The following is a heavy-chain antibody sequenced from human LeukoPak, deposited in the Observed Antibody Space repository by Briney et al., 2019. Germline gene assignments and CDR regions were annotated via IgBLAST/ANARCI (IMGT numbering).Heavy chain of an antibody. Sequence: GGSLRLSCLASGFTFSSYGMHWVRQASGKGLEWEAFIQYDGRNKDYANSVKGRFTISRDNAKNSLYLQMNSLRAEDTALYYCARYFHYDSSGYDPWGQGTLVTVSS. D-gene: IGHD3-22*01. CDR1: GFTFSSYG. CDR2: IQYDGRNK. CDR3: ARYFHYDSSGYDP. J-gene: IGHJ5*02. V-gene: IGHV3-30*02.